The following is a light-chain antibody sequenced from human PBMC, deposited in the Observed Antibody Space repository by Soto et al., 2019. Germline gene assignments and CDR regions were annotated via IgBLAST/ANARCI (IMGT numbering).Light chain of an antibody. Sequence: EIVMTQSPATLSVSPGERATLSCRASQSVSSNLAWYQQKPGQAPRLLIYGASTRATGIPARFSGSGSGTEFTLTISRLQSEEFAVYYCQQYNNWRPWTFGQGTKVEIK. CDR2: GAS. J-gene: IGKJ1*01. CDR1: QSVSSN. CDR3: QQYNNWRPWT. V-gene: IGKV3-15*01.